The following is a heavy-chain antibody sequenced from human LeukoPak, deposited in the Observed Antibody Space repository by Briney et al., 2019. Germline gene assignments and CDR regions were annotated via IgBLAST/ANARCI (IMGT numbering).Heavy chain of an antibody. V-gene: IGHV3-33*08. D-gene: IGHD6-13*01. CDR3: AREARSSSWPDY. CDR1: GFTFSSYG. CDR2: IWYDGSNK. Sequence: PGGSLRLSCAASGFTFSSYGMHWVRQAPGKGLEWVAVIWYDGSNKYYADSVKGRFTISRDNSKNTLYLQMNSLRAEDTAVYYCAREARSSSWPDYWGQGTLVTVSS. J-gene: IGHJ4*02.